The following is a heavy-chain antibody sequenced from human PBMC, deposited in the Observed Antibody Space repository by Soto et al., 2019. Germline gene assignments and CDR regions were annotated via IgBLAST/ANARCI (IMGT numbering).Heavy chain of an antibody. CDR3: ARREDGSNPHRSFDY. J-gene: IGHJ4*02. D-gene: IGHD5-12*01. CDR1: GFIFSSYS. Sequence: NPGGSLRLSCAASGFIFSSYSMNWVRQAPGKGLEWVSSISSTNTYIYYADSVKGRFTISRDNAKDSLYLQMNSLRAEDTAVYYCARREDGSNPHRSFDYWGLGTLVTVSS. V-gene: IGHV3-21*01. CDR2: ISSTNTYI.